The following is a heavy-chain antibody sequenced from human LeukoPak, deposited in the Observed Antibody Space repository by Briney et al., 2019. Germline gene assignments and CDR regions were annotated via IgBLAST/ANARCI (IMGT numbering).Heavy chain of an antibody. V-gene: IGHV3-23*01. J-gene: IGHJ4*02. Sequence: GGSLRLSCAASGFTFSSYAMSWVRQAPGKGLEWVSAISGSGGSTYYADSVKGGFTISRDNSKNTLYLQMNSLRAEDTAVYYCAHAPYSSGWTFDYWGQGTLVTVSS. CDR3: AHAPYSSGWTFDY. D-gene: IGHD6-19*01. CDR1: GFTFSSYA. CDR2: ISGSGGST.